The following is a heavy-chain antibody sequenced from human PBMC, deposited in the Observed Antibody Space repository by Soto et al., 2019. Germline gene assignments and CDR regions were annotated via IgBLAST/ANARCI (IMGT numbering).Heavy chain of an antibody. CDR2: ISGSGGST. V-gene: IGHV3-23*01. J-gene: IGHJ4*02. D-gene: IGHD2-15*01. CDR1: ALTLTGYP. CDR3: AKDKGYCSGGSCFPASLDY. Sequence: PGGPLSLSCAAAALTLTGYPMGWGRQAPGKGLAWVSAISGSGGSTYYADSVKGRFTISRDNSKNTLYLQMNSLRAEDTAVYYCAKDKGYCSGGSCFPASLDYWGQGTLVTVS.